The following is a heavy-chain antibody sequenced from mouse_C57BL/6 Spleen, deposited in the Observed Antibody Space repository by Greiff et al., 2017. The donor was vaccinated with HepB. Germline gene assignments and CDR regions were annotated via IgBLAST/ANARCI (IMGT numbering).Heavy chain of an antibody. Sequence: EVKLQESGPGLVKPSQSLSLTCSVTGYSITSGYYWNWIRQFPGNKLEWMGYISYDGSNNYNPSLKNRISITRDTSKNQFFLKLNSVTTEDTATYYCAMDHFAYWGQGTLVTVSA. CDR1: GYSITSGYY. V-gene: IGHV3-6*01. CDR2: ISYDGSN. CDR3: AMDHFAY. J-gene: IGHJ3*01.